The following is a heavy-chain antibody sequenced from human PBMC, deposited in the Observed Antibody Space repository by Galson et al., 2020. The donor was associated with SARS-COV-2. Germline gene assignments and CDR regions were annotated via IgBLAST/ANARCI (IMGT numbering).Heavy chain of an antibody. D-gene: IGHD1-1*01. CDR1: GFIFRSYG. J-gene: IGHJ4*02. V-gene: IGHV3-33*01. CDR2: IWYDGSKK. CDR3: AREAEVTTAGNSLDF. Sequence: LSLTCAASGFIFRSYGMHWVRQAPGKGLEWVAVIWYDGSKKYYADYVKGRFTISRDNSKNTLHLQMNSLRAEDTAVYYCAREAEVTTAGNSLDFWGQGTLVTVSS.